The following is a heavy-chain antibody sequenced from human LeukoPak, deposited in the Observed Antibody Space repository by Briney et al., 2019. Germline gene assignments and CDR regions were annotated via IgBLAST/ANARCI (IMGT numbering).Heavy chain of an antibody. Sequence: PGGSLRLSCAASGFTFSSYAMSWVRQAPGKGLEWVSSISSSSGYIYYADSVKGRFTVSRDNAKNSLNLQMNSLRDEDTAVYYCARDDSSTTVTTFDYWGQGILVTVSS. V-gene: IGHV3-21*01. CDR1: GFTFSSYA. CDR3: ARDDSSTTVTTFDY. D-gene: IGHD4-17*01. CDR2: ISSSSGYI. J-gene: IGHJ4*02.